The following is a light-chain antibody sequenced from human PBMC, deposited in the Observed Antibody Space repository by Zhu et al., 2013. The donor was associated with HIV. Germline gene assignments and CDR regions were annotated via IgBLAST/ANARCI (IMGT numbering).Light chain of an antibody. J-gene: IGKJ3*01. Sequence: EIVLTQSPGTLSLSPGERATLSCRASQSVSSSYLAWYQQKPGQAPRLLIYGASSRATGIPDRFSGSGSGTDFTLTISRLEPEDFAVYYCQQYGLSRIFTFGPGTKVDIK. CDR3: QQYGLSRIFT. CDR1: QSVSSSY. CDR2: GAS. V-gene: IGKV3-20*01.